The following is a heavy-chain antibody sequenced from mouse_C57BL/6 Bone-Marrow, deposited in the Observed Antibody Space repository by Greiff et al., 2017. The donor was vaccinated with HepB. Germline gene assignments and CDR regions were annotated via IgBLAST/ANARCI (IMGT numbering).Heavy chain of an antibody. Sequence: VKLMESGAELARPGASVKLSCKASGYTFTSYGISWVKQRTGQGLEWIGEIYPRSGNTYYNEKFKGKATLTADKSSSTAYMELRSLTSEDSAVYFCGYDGYYGSFDYWGQGTTLTVSS. D-gene: IGHD2-3*01. CDR2: IYPRSGNT. J-gene: IGHJ2*01. CDR3: GYDGYYGSFDY. V-gene: IGHV1-81*01. CDR1: GYTFTSYG.